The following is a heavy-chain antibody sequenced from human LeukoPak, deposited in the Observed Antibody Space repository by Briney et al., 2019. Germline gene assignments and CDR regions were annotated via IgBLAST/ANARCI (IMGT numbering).Heavy chain of an antibody. CDR2: INPSGGST. D-gene: IGHD2-21*02. Sequence: ASVKVSCKASGYTFTSYYMHWVRQAPGQGLEWMGIINPSGGSTSYAQKFQGRVTMARDTSTSTLYMELSSLRSEDTAVYYCATSPYCGGDCNWGPYGMDVWGQGTTVTVSS. J-gene: IGHJ6*02. CDR3: ATSPYCGGDCNWGPYGMDV. V-gene: IGHV1-46*01. CDR1: GYTFTSYY.